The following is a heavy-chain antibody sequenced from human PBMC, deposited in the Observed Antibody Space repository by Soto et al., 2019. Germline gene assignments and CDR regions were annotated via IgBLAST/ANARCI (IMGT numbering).Heavy chain of an antibody. D-gene: IGHD3-10*01. Sequence: ASVKVSCKASGYTFTSYYMHWVRQAPGQGLEWMGIINPSGGSTSYAQKFQGRVTMTRDTSTSTVYMELSSLRSEDTAVYYCARAAMAIVRGVTTLNWFDPWRQGTLVTVSS. CDR1: GYTFTSYY. CDR2: INPSGGST. CDR3: ARAAMAIVRGVTTLNWFDP. V-gene: IGHV1-46*03. J-gene: IGHJ5*02.